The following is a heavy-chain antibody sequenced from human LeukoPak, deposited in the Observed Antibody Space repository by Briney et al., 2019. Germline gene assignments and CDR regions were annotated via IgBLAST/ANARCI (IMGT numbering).Heavy chain of an antibody. CDR1: GYTFTSYD. D-gene: IGHD1-26*01. V-gene: IGHV1-8*01. Sequence: ASVKVSCKASGYTFTSYDINWVRQATGQGLEWMGWMNPNSGNTGYAQKFQGRVTMNRNTSISTAYMELSSLRSEDTAVYYCARRGLPYYYYYMDVWGKGTTVTISS. J-gene: IGHJ6*03. CDR3: ARRGLPYYYYYMDV. CDR2: MNPNSGNT.